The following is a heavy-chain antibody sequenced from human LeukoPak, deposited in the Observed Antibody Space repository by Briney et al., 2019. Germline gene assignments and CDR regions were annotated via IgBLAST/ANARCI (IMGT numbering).Heavy chain of an antibody. D-gene: IGHD3-22*01. V-gene: IGHV4-38-2*02. CDR1: GYSISSGYY. Sequence: SETLSLTCTVSGYSISSGYYWGWIRQPPGKGLEWIGSIYHSGSTYYNPSLKSRVTISVDTSKNQFSLKLSSVTAADTAVYYCARDSYDSSGYYDLDYWGQGTLVTVSS. CDR2: IYHSGST. CDR3: ARDSYDSSGYYDLDY. J-gene: IGHJ4*02.